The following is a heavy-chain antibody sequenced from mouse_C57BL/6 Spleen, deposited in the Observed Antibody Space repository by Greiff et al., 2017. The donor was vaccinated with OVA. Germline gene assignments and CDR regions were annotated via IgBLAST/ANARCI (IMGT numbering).Heavy chain of an antibody. J-gene: IGHJ3*01. CDR3: TGKVYYDYAWFAY. CDR2: IRLKSDNYAT. D-gene: IGHD2-4*01. V-gene: IGHV6-3*01. Sequence: EVKVVESGGGLVQPGGSMKLSCVASGFTFSNYWMNWVRQSPEKGLEWVAQIRLKSDNYATHYAESVKGRFTISRDDSKSSVYLQMNNLRAEDTGIYYCTGKVYYDYAWFAYWGQGTLVTVSA. CDR1: GFTFSNYW.